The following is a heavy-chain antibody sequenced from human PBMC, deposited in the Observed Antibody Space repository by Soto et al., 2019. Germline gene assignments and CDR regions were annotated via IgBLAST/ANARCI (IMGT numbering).Heavy chain of an antibody. CDR2: ISATGGGT. V-gene: IGHV3-23*01. J-gene: IGHJ4*02. Sequence: GGSLRLSCAASGFKFSNYAMSWVRQAPGKVLEWVSLISATGGGTYYADSVKGRFTISRDNSHNTLYLQVHSLTAEDTAVYYCAKDRRAGGNSAFYFDFWGQGAQVTVS. CDR1: GFKFSNYA. D-gene: IGHD3-16*01. CDR3: AKDRRAGGNSAFYFDF.